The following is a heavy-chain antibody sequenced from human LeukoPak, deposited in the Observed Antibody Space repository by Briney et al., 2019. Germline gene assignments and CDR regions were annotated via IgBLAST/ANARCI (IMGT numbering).Heavy chain of an antibody. CDR1: GYTFTGYY. CDR3: ARDPCSGGSCYSCFFDY. CDR2: INPNSGDT. J-gene: IGHJ4*02. V-gene: IGHV1-2*02. Sequence: ASVKVSCKASGYTFTGYYLHWVRQAPGQGLEWMGWINPNSGDTNYAQKFQGRVTMTRDTSISKAYMDLSRLRSDDTAIYYCARDPCSGGSCYSCFFDYWGQGTLVTVSS. D-gene: IGHD2-15*01.